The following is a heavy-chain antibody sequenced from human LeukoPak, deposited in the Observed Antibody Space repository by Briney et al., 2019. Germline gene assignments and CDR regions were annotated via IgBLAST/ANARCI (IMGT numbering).Heavy chain of an antibody. Sequence: SETLSLTCTVSGGSISSSSPYCGWIRQPPGKGLEWIGSMYYSGSTYYNPSLKSRVTISVDTSKNQLSLRLSSVTAADTAVYYCARRGSGYDDNWFDPWGQGTLVTVSS. J-gene: IGHJ5*02. D-gene: IGHD5-12*01. CDR3: ARRGSGYDDNWFDP. CDR1: GGSISSSSPY. CDR2: MYYSGST. V-gene: IGHV4-39*01.